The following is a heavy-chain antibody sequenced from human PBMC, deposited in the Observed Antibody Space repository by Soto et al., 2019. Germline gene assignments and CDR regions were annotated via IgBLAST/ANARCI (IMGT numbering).Heavy chain of an antibody. V-gene: IGHV3-74*03. D-gene: IGHD1-1*01. CDR1: GFTFSSYW. CDR3: ARDNNWYYDS. Sequence: PVWSLRLSCAASGFTFSSYWMHWVRQAPGEGLVWVSYIKPDGSRTKDADSVKGRFTISRDNARNTLYLRMNSLRAEDTAVYYCARDNNWYYDSWGRGTVVTVSA. CDR2: IKPDGSRT. J-gene: IGHJ4*02.